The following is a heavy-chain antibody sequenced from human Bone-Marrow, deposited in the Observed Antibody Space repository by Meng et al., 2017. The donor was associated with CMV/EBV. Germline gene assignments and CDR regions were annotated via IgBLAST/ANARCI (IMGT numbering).Heavy chain of an antibody. CDR3: AGAKGYCSSTSCHGNWFDP. CDR1: GGSFSGYY. CDR2: IYYSGST. Sequence: SETLSLTCAVYGGSFSGYYWSWIRQHPGKGLEWIGYIYYSGSTYYNPSLKSRLTISLDTSKNRFSLKLSSVTAADTAVYYCAGAKGYCSSTSCHGNWFDPWGQGTLVTVSS. D-gene: IGHD2-2*01. V-gene: IGHV4-31*11. J-gene: IGHJ5*02.